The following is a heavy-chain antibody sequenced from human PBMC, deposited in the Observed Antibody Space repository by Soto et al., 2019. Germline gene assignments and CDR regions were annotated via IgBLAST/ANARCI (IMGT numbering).Heavy chain of an antibody. Sequence: TLSLTCTVSGASISSSYWSWIRQSPGKGLEWIGYVFYSGSTNYNPSLKSRVTISVDTSKNQFSLKLSSVTAADSAVYYCARGYYDTSGQSNTFDIWGQGTIVTVSS. CDR3: ARGYYDTSGQSNTFDI. J-gene: IGHJ3*02. D-gene: IGHD3-22*01. CDR2: VFYSGST. V-gene: IGHV4-59*01. CDR1: GASISSSY.